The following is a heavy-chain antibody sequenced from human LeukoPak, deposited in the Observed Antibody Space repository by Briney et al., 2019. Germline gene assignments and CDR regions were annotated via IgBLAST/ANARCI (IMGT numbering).Heavy chain of an antibody. D-gene: IGHD1-7*01. V-gene: IGHV3-74*01. CDR3: ANLDWNYGDDY. CDR1: GFTFSNFW. CDR2: INSDGSST. J-gene: IGHJ4*02. Sequence: PGGSLRLSCAASGFTFSNFWMHWVRQAPGKGLVWVSRINSDGSSTSYADSVKGRFTISRDNAKSTLYLQMNSLRAEDTAVYYCANLDWNYGDDYWGQGTLVTVSS.